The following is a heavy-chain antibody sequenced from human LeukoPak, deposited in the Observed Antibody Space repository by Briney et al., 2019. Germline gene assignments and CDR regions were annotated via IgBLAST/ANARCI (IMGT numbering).Heavy chain of an antibody. J-gene: IGHJ4*02. V-gene: IGHV3-48*01. Sequence: GGSLRLSCAASGFTFSTYSMSWVRQAPGKRLEWVSYISSSSGTIYNADSVKGRFTISRDNSKNTLYLQMNSLRAEDTAVYYCAKAGYSSGWRNFDYWGQGTLVTVSS. CDR3: AKAGYSSGWRNFDY. D-gene: IGHD6-19*01. CDR2: ISSSSGTI. CDR1: GFTFSTYS.